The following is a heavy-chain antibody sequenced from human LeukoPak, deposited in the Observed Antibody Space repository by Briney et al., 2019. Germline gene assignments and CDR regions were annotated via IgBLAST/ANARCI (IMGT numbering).Heavy chain of an antibody. D-gene: IGHD3-22*01. CDR1: GYTFTSSY. CDR3: AREYYYDSSGYYPFDY. Sequence: ASVKVSCKASGYTFTSSYMHWVRQAPGQGLEWRGIINPSGGSTSSAQKFQGRVTMTRDMSTSTVYMELSSLRSEDTAVYYCAREYYYDSSGYYPFDYWGQGTLVTVSS. V-gene: IGHV1-46*01. CDR2: INPSGGST. J-gene: IGHJ4*02.